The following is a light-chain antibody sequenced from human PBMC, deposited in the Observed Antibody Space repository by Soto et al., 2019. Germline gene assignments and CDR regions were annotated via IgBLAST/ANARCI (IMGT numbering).Light chain of an antibody. CDR1: APISTSY. CDR3: QQYGASPPAT. J-gene: IGKJ4*01. Sequence: EIVLTQSPCALCLSPGEGVTLRCSASAPISTSYVAWYRQKRGQPPKLLIYSTSTRAADISPRFSGSGSGTDFTLTISHLEPEDSATYYFQQYGASPPATFGGGTRVEI. CDR2: STS. V-gene: IGKV3-20*01.